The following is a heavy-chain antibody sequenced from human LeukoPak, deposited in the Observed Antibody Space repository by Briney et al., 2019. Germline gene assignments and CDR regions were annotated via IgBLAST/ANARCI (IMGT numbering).Heavy chain of an antibody. Sequence: ASVKVSCRTSGYTFTNYDINWVRQATGQGLEWMGWMNPNSGNTGYAQKFQGRVTITRDTSISTAYMELSSLRSEDTAVYYCARGGPGALHAFDIWGQGTMVTVSS. CDR3: ARGGPGALHAFDI. V-gene: IGHV1-8*03. CDR2: MNPNSGNT. D-gene: IGHD4/OR15-4a*01. CDR1: GYTFTNYD. J-gene: IGHJ3*02.